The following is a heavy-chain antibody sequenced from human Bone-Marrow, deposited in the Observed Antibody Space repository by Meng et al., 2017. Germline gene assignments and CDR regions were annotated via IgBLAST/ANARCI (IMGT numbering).Heavy chain of an antibody. CDR1: GFTFSSYW. J-gene: IGHJ4*02. CDR3: VRLKGYCRDGTCPYDY. CDR2: IITDGSST. V-gene: IGHV3-74*01. Sequence: GSLRLSCAASGFTFSSYWMHWVRQSPGKGLVWVSRIITDGSSTIYADSVKGRFTISRDNAKNTLYLQMNSLRVEDTAVYYCVRLKGYCRDGTCPYDYWGQGALVTVSS. D-gene: IGHD2-15*01.